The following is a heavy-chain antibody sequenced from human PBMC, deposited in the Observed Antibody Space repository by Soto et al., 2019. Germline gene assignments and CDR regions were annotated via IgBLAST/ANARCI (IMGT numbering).Heavy chain of an antibody. CDR3: ARDSYYYDSGGLDY. CDR1: GFTFSSYW. CDR2: IKQDGSEK. D-gene: IGHD3-22*01. Sequence: GGSLRLSCAASGFTFSSYWMSWVRQAPGKGLEWVANIKQDGSEKYYVDSVKGRFTISRDNAKNSLYLRMNSLRAEDTAVYYCARDSYYYDSGGLDYWGQGTLVTVSS. J-gene: IGHJ4*02. V-gene: IGHV3-7*01.